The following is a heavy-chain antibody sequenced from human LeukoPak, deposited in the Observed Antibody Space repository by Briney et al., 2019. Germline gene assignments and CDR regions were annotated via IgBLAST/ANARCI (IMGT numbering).Heavy chain of an antibody. J-gene: IGHJ5*02. D-gene: IGHD3-10*01. Sequence: PSETLSLTCTVSGGSISSGGYYWSWIRQHPGKGLEWIGYIYYSGSTYYNPSLKSRVTISVDTSKNQFSLKLSSVIAADTAVYYCARAVRPRGSGSYYNGWFDPWGQGTLVTVSS. CDR1: GGSISSGGYY. CDR2: IYYSGST. V-gene: IGHV4-31*03. CDR3: ARAVRPRGSGSYYNGWFDP.